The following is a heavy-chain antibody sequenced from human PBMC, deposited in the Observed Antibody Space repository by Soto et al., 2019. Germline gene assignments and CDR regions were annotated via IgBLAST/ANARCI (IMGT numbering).Heavy chain of an antibody. Sequence: GGSLRLSCAGSGSTFTNFTMTWVRQAPGKGLEWVSAISGDGLSTYYAGSVKGRFTISRDNSKTTLYLQMNSLRAEDTAVYYCARRPDAFDIWGRGTMVTVSS. CDR2: ISGDGLST. CDR1: GSTFTNFT. CDR3: ARRPDAFDI. J-gene: IGHJ3*02. V-gene: IGHV3-23*01.